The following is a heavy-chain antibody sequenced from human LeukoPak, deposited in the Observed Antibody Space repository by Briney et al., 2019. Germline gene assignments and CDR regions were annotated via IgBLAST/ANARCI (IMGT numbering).Heavy chain of an antibody. V-gene: IGHV4-59*01. CDR3: ARDSTPQLAFDY. CDR1: GGSISSYY. Sequence: SETLSLTCTVSGGSISSYYWSWIRQPPGKGLEWIGYIYYSGSTNYNPSLKSRVTISVDTSMNQFSLKLSSVTAADTAVYYCARDSTPQLAFDYWGQGTLVTVSS. CDR2: IYYSGST. D-gene: IGHD6-6*01. J-gene: IGHJ4*02.